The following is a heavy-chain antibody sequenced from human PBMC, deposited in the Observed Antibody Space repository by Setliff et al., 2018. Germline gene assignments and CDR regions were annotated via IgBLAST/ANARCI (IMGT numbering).Heavy chain of an antibody. CDR1: GFKFNLYN. J-gene: IGHJ4*02. CDR2: IISNSLTI. CDR3: ARDEVNCSGCKCYSGFDS. Sequence: PGGSLRLSCAASGFKFNLYNMNWVRQAPGKGLEWVSYIISNSLTIHYADSVRGRFTVSRDNPRNALYLQMNNLRVEDTAVYYCARDEVNCSGCKCYSGFDSWGQGTLVTVSS. V-gene: IGHV3-48*01. D-gene: IGHD2-15*01.